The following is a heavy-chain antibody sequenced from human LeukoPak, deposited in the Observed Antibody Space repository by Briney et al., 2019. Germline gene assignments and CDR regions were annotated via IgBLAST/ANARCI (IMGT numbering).Heavy chain of an antibody. J-gene: IGHJ4*02. CDR3: AKERATTTAFDY. CDR2: ISGSGGST. Sequence: GGSLRLSCAASGFTFSSNAMNWVRQAPGKGLEWVSIISGSGGSTYYADSVKGRFTISRDNSKNTLYLQMNSLRVEDTAVYYCAKERATTTAFDYGGQGTLVTVSS. V-gene: IGHV3-23*01. D-gene: IGHD1/OR15-1a*01. CDR1: GFTFSSNA.